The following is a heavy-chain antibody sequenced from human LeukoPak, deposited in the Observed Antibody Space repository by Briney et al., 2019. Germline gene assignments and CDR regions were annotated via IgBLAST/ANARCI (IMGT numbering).Heavy chain of an antibody. D-gene: IGHD2-21*01. CDR1: GFTFSSNW. Sequence: PGGSLRLSCAASGFTFSSNWMSWVRQAPGKGLEWVANINQDGSDKKYVDSVKGRFTISRDNARNSLFLQMNSLRVEDTAVYFCAKHPAFDYWGQGSLSPSPQ. V-gene: IGHV3-7*01. J-gene: IGHJ4*02. CDR3: AKHPAFDY. CDR2: INQDGSDK.